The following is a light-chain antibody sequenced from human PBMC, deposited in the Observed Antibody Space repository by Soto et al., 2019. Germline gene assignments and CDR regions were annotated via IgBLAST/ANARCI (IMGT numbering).Light chain of an antibody. CDR2: KVS. CDR3: MQGTLHNNGP. J-gene: IGKJ2*01. Sequence: DVVMTQSPLSLTVTLGQPPSISCRSSQSLVYSDGNTYLNWFQQRTGQSPRRLIYKVSNRDSGVQDRFSGSGAGTDFKLKISRVEAEGGGGYYGMQGTLHNNGPIGQGTKLEIK. CDR1: QSLVYSDGNTY. V-gene: IGKV2-30*01.